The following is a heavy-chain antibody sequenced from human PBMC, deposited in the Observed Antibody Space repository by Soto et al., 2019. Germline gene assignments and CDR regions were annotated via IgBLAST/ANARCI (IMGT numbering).Heavy chain of an antibody. D-gene: IGHD2-21*01. Sequence: QVQLVQSGAEVKKPGSSVKVSCKASGGTFSSYTISWVRQAPGQGLEWMGRIIPILSIANYAQKFQGRVTITADKSTSTAYMELSSLRSEDTAVYYCARDPSAGDSAGYWGQGTLVTVSS. J-gene: IGHJ4*02. V-gene: IGHV1-69*08. CDR3: ARDPSAGDSAGY. CDR2: IIPILSIA. CDR1: GGTFSSYT.